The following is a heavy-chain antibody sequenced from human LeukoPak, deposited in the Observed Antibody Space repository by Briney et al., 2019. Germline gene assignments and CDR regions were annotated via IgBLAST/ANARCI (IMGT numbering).Heavy chain of an antibody. J-gene: IGHJ4*02. CDR3: ARSAMAPYYFDY. V-gene: IGHV4-59*08. CDR2: IYYSGST. CDR1: GGSISSYY. Sequence: SETLSLTCTVSGGSISSYYWSRIRQPPGKGLEWIGYIYYSGSTNYNPSLKSRVTISVDTSKNQFSLKLSSVTAADTAVYYCARSAMAPYYFDYWGQGTLVTVSS. D-gene: IGHD5-18*01.